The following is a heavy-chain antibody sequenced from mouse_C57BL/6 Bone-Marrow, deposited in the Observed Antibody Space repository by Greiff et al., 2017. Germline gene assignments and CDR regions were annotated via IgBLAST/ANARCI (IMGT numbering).Heavy chain of an antibody. CDR3: ARYGYDAYYFDY. J-gene: IGHJ2*01. Sequence: QVQLKQPGAELVRPGSSVKLSCKASGYTFTSYWMHWVQQRPIQGLEWIGNIDPSDSETHYNQKFKDKATLTVDKSSSTAYMQLSSLTSEDSAVYYCARYGYDAYYFDYWGQGTTLTVSS. D-gene: IGHD2-2*01. V-gene: IGHV1-52*01. CDR2: IDPSDSET. CDR1: GYTFTSYW.